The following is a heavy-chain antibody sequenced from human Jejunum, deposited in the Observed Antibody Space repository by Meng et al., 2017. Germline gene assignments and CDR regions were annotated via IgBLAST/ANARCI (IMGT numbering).Heavy chain of an antibody. J-gene: IGHJ4*02. CDR1: GGSISGGDYY. V-gene: IGHV4-30-4*01. Sequence: QVQLQASGPGLVKPSQTLSLPCTGAGGSISGGDYYWSWIRQPPGKGLEWTGYIHYIGSAFFHPSFKSRAAISVDTSNNQFSLKLNSVTAGDTAVYHCARERWEYYESSGFDSWGQGTLVTVSS. CDR3: ARERWEYYESSGFDS. CDR2: IHYIGSA. D-gene: IGHD3-22*01.